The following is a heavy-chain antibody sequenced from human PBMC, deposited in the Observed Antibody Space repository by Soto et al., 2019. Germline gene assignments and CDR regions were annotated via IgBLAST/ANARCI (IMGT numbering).Heavy chain of an antibody. Sequence: QEQLVESGGGVVQLGTSLRLSCTASGFSFSTYAMYWVRQAPGKGLEWVAIISYDGSNAQYADSVKGRFTVARDNSKNTLYLQMHSLTAEDTAVYYCARDGGGFGELLLNSYDAFDLWGQGKLVTVSS. D-gene: IGHD3-10*01. CDR1: GFSFSTYA. J-gene: IGHJ3*01. CDR2: ISYDGSNA. V-gene: IGHV3-30*04. CDR3: ARDGGGFGELLLNSYDAFDL.